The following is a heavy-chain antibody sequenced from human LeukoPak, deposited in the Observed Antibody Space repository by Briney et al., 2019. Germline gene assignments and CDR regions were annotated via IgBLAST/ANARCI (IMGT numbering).Heavy chain of an antibody. J-gene: IGHJ4*02. V-gene: IGHV3-23*01. CDR1: GFTFSSYA. Sequence: PWGSLRLSCAASGFTFSSYAMTWVRLAPAKGLEWVSTILTGGGDTYYADSVKGRFTISSETSKNTLYLQMNTLRVEDTAVYYCAKAWPAAGTFDSWGQGSLVTVSS. CDR3: AKAWPAAGTFDS. D-gene: IGHD6-13*01. CDR2: ILTGGGDT.